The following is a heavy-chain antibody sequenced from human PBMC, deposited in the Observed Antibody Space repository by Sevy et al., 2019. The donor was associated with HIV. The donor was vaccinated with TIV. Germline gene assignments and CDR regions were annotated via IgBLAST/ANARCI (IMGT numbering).Heavy chain of an antibody. V-gene: IGHV3-23*01. CDR2: ISGSTGTT. D-gene: IGHD3-10*01. Sequence: GESLKISCAASGFTFSNYAMTWVRQAPGKGLEWVSSISGSTGTTYYADSVKGRFTISRDNPKNTLYLQMNSLRAEDTAVYSCAKDTGSGRIYFDSWGQGTPVTVSS. CDR3: AKDTGSGRIYFDS. J-gene: IGHJ4*02. CDR1: GFTFSNYA.